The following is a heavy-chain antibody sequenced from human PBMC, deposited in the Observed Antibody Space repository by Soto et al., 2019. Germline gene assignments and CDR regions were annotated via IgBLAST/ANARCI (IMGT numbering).Heavy chain of an antibody. D-gene: IGHD1-26*01. CDR3: AKTPWEKYYSSWFDC. Sequence: PGGSLRLSCAASGFTFNSYGMHWVRQAPGKGLEWVASISHDGTNKYYVDSVKGRFTISRDNSKSTLYLQMNSLRAEDTAVYYCAKTPWEKYYSSWFDCWGQGTLVTVSS. CDR1: GFTFNSYG. V-gene: IGHV3-30*18. CDR2: ISHDGTNK. J-gene: IGHJ4*02.